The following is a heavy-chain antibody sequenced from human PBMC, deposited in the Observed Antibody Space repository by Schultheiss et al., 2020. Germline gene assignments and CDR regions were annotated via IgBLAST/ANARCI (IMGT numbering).Heavy chain of an antibody. J-gene: IGHJ4*02. V-gene: IGHV3-48*01. CDR3: AKGTTIVVVPAAIDRYFDY. CDR1: GFTFSSYW. D-gene: IGHD2-2*02. Sequence: GSLRLSCAASGFTFSSYWMSWVRQAPGKGLEWVSYISSSSSTIYYADSVKGRFTISRDNAKNTLYLQMNSLRAEDTAVYYCAKGTTIVVVPAAIDRYFDYWGQGTLVTVS. CDR2: ISSSSSTI.